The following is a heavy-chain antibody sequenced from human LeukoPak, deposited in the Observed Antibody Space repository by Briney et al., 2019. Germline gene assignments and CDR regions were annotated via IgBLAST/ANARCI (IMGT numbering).Heavy chain of an antibody. D-gene: IGHD3-10*01. CDR3: ASGDGL. J-gene: IGHJ4*02. CDR1: GFTFSSYW. CDR2: INQDGSER. V-gene: IGHV3-7*02. Sequence: GGSLRLSCAASGFTFSSYWMSWVRQAPGKGLEWVANINQDGSERYYVDSVKGRFTISRDNAKNSLSLQMNSLRAEDTAVFYCASGDGLWGQGTLVTVSS.